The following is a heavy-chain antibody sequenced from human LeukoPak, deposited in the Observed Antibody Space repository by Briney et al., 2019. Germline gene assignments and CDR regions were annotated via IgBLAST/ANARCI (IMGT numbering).Heavy chain of an antibody. Sequence: SETLSLTCTVFGGSISSSTSYWGWIRQPPGKGLEWIGSIYYSGSTYYNPSLKSRVTISVDTSKNQFSLKLSSVTAADTAVYYCARAGDPPGYYFDYWGQGTLVTVSS. V-gene: IGHV4-39*07. CDR3: ARAGDPPGYYFDY. D-gene: IGHD7-27*01. CDR1: GGSISSSTSY. J-gene: IGHJ4*02. CDR2: IYYSGST.